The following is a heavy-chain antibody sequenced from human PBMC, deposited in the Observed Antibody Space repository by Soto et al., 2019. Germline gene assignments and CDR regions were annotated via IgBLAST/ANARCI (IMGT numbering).Heavy chain of an antibody. Sequence: ESLKLSCKVSGYSFTIYWISWVRQMPGKCLEWMGRINPTDSYITYNPSFQGHVTISIDKSIRTAYLQWGTLKASDTAIYYCARGMSTLTTSYHYGLDVWGQGNTVTVSS. CDR2: INPTDSYI. J-gene: IGHJ6*02. D-gene: IGHD1-1*01. V-gene: IGHV5-10-1*01. CDR1: GYSFTIYW. CDR3: ARGMSTLTTSYHYGLDV.